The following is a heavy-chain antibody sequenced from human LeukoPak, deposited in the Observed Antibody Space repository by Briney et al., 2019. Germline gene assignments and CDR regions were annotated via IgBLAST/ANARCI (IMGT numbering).Heavy chain of an antibody. J-gene: IGHJ3*02. V-gene: IGHV1-2*02. Sequence: ASVKVSCKASGYTFTGYYMHWVRQAPGQGLEWMGWINPNSGGTNYAQKFQGRVTMTRDTSISTAYMELSRLRSDDTAVYYCARTILLPYYGAFDIWGQGTMVTVSS. CDR1: GYTFTGYY. CDR3: ARTILLPYYGAFDI. D-gene: IGHD2/OR15-2a*01. CDR2: INPNSGGT.